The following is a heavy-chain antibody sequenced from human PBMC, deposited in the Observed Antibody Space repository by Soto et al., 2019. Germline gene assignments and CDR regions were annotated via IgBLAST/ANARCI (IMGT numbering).Heavy chain of an antibody. Sequence: PVGSLRLSCAASGFTFSSFYMTWIRQAPGKGLECVSYISSTSSYTNYADSVKGRFTISRDNAKKSLYLQMNSLRAEDTAVYYCASGYNPGYIDYWGRGTLVTVPS. J-gene: IGHJ4*02. CDR2: ISSTSSYT. CDR1: GFTFSSFY. V-gene: IGHV3-11*06. CDR3: ASGYNPGYIDY. D-gene: IGHD5-18*01.